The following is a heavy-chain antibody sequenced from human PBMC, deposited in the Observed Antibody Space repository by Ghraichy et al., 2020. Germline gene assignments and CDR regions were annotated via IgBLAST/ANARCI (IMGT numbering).Heavy chain of an antibody. Sequence: GGSLRLSCAASGITFSNAWLTWVRQAPGKGLEWVGRIKRKTDGGTTDYAAPVKGRFTISRDDSRNMLYLQMNSLTTEDTALYYCTSSPIQLGELSVSWGQGTLVTVSS. CDR3: TSSPIQLGELSVS. CDR2: IKRKTDGGTT. V-gene: IGHV3-15*01. D-gene: IGHD3-16*02. J-gene: IGHJ4*02. CDR1: GITFSNAW.